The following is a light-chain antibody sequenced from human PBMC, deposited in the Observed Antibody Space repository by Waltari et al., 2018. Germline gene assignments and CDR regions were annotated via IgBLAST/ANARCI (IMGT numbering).Light chain of an antibody. CDR3: QHYVRLPVT. CDR2: GAS. J-gene: IGKJ1*01. Sequence: ELVLTQSPGTLSLSPGERATLSCWTSQSVGRTLAWYQQKPGQPPRLLIYGASIRATGIPDRFSGSGSGTDFSLTISRLEPEDFAVYDCQHYVRLPVTFGQGTKVEIK. CDR1: QSVGRT. V-gene: IGKV3-20*01.